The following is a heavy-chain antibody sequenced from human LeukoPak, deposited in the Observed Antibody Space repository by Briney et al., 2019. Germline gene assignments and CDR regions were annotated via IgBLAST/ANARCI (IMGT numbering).Heavy chain of an antibody. CDR1: GFTFRTYS. CDR2: FTGSSSYM. D-gene: IGHD3-10*01. CDR3: AGDYYGSGSFYIEDY. V-gene: IGHV3-21*01. J-gene: IGHJ4*02. Sequence: PGGSLRLSCPASGFTFRTYSMNWVRKAPGKGLEWASSFTGSSSYMYYADSVKGRFTISRDNAKNSLYLQMNSLRAEDTAVYYCAGDYYGSGSFYIEDYWGQGTLVTVSS.